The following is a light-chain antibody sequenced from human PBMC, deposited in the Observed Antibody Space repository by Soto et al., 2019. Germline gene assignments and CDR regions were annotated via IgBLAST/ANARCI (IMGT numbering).Light chain of an antibody. V-gene: IGKV1-13*02. J-gene: IGKJ5*01. CDR1: QGISSA. Sequence: AIQLTQSPSSLSASVGDRVTITCRASQGISSALAWYQQKPGKAPKLLIYDASSLESGVPSRFSGSGSGTDFTLTVISLKPEDFATYYCQQFNSYPLITFGQGTRLEIK. CDR2: DAS. CDR3: QQFNSYPLIT.